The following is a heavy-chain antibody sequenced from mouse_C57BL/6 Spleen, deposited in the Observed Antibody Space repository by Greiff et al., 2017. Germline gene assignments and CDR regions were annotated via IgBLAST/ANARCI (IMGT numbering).Heavy chain of an antibody. CDR2: IYPGSGST. CDR3: ARSLLYYGSSQGYFDV. J-gene: IGHJ1*03. Sequence: QVQLQQPGAELVKPGASVKMSCKASGYTFTSYWITWVKQRPGQGLEWIGDIYPGSGSTNYNEKFKSKATLTVDTSSSTAYMQLSSLTSEDSAVYYCARSLLYYGSSQGYFDVWGTGTTVTVSS. CDR1: GYTFTSYW. D-gene: IGHD1-1*01. V-gene: IGHV1-55*01.